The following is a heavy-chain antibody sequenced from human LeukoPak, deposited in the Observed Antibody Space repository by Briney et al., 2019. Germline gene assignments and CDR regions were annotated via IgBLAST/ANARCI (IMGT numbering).Heavy chain of an antibody. CDR1: GYRFSSYW. CDR2: IYPGDSDT. J-gene: IGHJ4*02. V-gene: IGHV5-51*01. Sequence: GESLKISCQGSGYRFSSYWIAWVRQMPAKGLEWMGIIYPGDSDTRYSPSFQGQVTISADKSISTAYLQWSSLKASDTAMYYCASRTADYGDYSFDYWGQGTLVTVSS. D-gene: IGHD4-17*01. CDR3: ASRTADYGDYSFDY.